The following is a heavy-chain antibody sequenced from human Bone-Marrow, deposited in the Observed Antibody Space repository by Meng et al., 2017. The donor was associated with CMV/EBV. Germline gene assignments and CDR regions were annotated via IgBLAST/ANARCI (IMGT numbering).Heavy chain of an antibody. Sequence: GESLKISCAASGFTFSSYGMHWVRQAPGKGLVWVSRISSDGSSGSYADSVKGRFTVSRDNARNTLYLQMNSLRGEDTAVYYCAREDDNWFDPWGQGTLVTVSS. CDR1: GFTFSSYG. CDR2: ISSDGSSG. CDR3: AREDDNWFDP. V-gene: IGHV3-74*01. J-gene: IGHJ5*02.